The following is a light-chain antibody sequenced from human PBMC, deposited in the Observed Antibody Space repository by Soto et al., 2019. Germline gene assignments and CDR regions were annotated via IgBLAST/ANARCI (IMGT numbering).Light chain of an antibody. J-gene: IGLJ1*01. V-gene: IGLV1-51*01. Sequence: QSVLTQPPSVSAAPGQKVTISCSGSSSNIGNNYVSWYQQLPGTAPKLLSYDNNKRPSGIPDRFSGSKSGTSATLGITGLQTGDEADYYCGTWDSSLSDYVSGTGTKLTVL. CDR2: DNN. CDR3: GTWDSSLSDYV. CDR1: SSNIGNNY.